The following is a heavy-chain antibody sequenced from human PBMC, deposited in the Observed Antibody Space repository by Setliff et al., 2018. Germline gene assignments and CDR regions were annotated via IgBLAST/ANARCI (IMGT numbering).Heavy chain of an antibody. Sequence: PSETLSLTCTVYGASFSNYYWGWVRQPPEERLEWIGEIDHSGRTKYNPSLKGRVTISVDTSKNQFSLRLSSVTAADTAVYYCGFWSGYYKNDYWGQGTVVTVSS. CDR1: GASFSNYY. D-gene: IGHD3-3*01. CDR2: IDHSGRT. V-gene: IGHV4-34*01. J-gene: IGHJ4*02. CDR3: GFWSGYYKNDY.